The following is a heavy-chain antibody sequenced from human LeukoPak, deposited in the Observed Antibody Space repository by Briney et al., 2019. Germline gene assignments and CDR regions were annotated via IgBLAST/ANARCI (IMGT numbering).Heavy chain of an antibody. CDR2: IRYDGSNK. CDR1: GFTVSSNY. Sequence: PGGSLRLSCAASGFTVSSNYMNWVRQAPGKGLEWVAFIRYDGSNKYYADSVKGRFTISRDNSKNTLYLQMNSLRAEDTAVYYCAKDPRVPAAILGLYYYYYYYMDVWGKGTTVTVSS. J-gene: IGHJ6*03. CDR3: AKDPRVPAAILGLYYYYYYYMDV. D-gene: IGHD2-2*02. V-gene: IGHV3-30*02.